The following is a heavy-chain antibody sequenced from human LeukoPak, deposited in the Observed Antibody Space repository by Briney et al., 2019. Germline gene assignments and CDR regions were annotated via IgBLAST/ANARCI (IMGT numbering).Heavy chain of an antibody. CDR1: GYTLTELS. V-gene: IGHV1-24*01. CDR3: ATGDHYYDSSGYYYD. Sequence: GASVKVSCKVSGYTLTELSMHWVRQAPGTGLEWMGGFDPEDGETIYAQKFQGRVTMTEDTSTDTAYMELSSLRSEDTAVYYCATGDHYYDSSGYYYDWGQGTLVTVSS. CDR2: FDPEDGET. J-gene: IGHJ4*02. D-gene: IGHD3-22*01.